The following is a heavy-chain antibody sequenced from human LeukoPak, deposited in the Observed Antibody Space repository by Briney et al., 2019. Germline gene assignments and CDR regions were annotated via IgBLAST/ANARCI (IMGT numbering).Heavy chain of an antibody. CDR2: MYSHGLT. D-gene: IGHD1-26*01. CDR3: VRDIGSYPPEK. J-gene: IGHJ4*02. CDR1: GFSVSSTY. V-gene: IGHV3-53*01. Sequence: GGSLRLSCAASGFSVSSTYMSWVRQAPGKGLEWVSLMYSHGLTSYGDSVRGRFTISRDTSKNTLHLQMNSLRAEDTAIYYCVRDIGSYPPEKGGQGTLVTVSS.